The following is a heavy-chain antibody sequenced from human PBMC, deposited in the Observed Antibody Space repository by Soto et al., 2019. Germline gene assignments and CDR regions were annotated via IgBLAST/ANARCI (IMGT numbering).Heavy chain of an antibody. CDR3: ARDPGTGYYDSSGYYYD. J-gene: IGHJ4*02. D-gene: IGHD3-22*01. CDR2: INGDGSDT. Sequence: EVQLLESAGGLVQPGGSLRLSCAATGFTLRSYWMHWVSQAPGKGLVWVSRINGDGSDTSYADSVKGRFTISRDNAKNTLYLQMNSLRAEDTAVYYCARDPGTGYYDSSGYYYDWGQGTLVTVSS. V-gene: IGHV3-74*01. CDR1: GFTLRSYW.